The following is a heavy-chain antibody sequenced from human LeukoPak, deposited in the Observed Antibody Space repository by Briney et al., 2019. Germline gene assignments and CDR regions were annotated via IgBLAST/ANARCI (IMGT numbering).Heavy chain of an antibody. CDR2: INHSGST. D-gene: IGHD2-21*01. J-gene: IGHJ4*02. Sequence: SETLSLTCAVYGGSFSGYCWSWIRQPPGKGLEWIGEINHSGSTNYNPSLKSRVTISVDTSKNQFSLKLSSVTAADTAVYYCAGGNSTFDYWGQGTLVTVSS. CDR3: AGGNSTFDY. V-gene: IGHV4-34*01. CDR1: GGSFSGYC.